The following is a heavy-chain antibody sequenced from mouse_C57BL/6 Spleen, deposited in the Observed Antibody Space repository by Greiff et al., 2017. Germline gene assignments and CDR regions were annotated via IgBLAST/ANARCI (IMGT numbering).Heavy chain of an antibody. J-gene: IGHJ2*01. CDR2: IDPSDSET. CDR3: ARGDDYDGYYFDY. Sequence: VQLQQSGAELVRPGSSVKLSCKASGYTFTSYWMHWVKQRPIQGLEWIGNIDPSDSETHYNQKFKDKATLTVDKSSSTAYMQLSSLTSEDSAVYYCARGDDYDGYYFDYWGQGTTLTVSS. V-gene: IGHV1-52*01. D-gene: IGHD2-4*01. CDR1: GYTFTSYW.